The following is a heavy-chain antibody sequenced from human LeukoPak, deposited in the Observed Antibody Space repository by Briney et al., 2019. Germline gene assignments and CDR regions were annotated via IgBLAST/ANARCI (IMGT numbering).Heavy chain of an antibody. CDR3: ARDSGGETDY. D-gene: IGHD3-10*01. CDR1: GGSISSGGYS. J-gene: IGHJ4*02. CDR2: IYHSGST. Sequence: SETLSLTCAVSGGSISSGGYSWSWIRQPPGKGLEWIGYIYHSGSTYYNPSLKSRVTISVDRSKNQFSLKLSSVTAADTAVHYCARDSGGETDYWGQGTLVTVSS. V-gene: IGHV4-30-2*01.